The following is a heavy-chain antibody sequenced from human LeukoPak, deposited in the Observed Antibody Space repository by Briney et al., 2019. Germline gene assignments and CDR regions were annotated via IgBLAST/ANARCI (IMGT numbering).Heavy chain of an antibody. V-gene: IGHV4-59*01. CDR1: GGSFSGYY. CDR2: IYYSGST. Sequence: SETLSLTCAVYGGSFSGYYWSWIRQPPGKGLEWIGYIYYSGSTNYNPSLKSRVTISVDTSKNQFSLKLSSVTAADTAVYYCARGDLQFNWYFDLWGRGTLVTVSS. J-gene: IGHJ2*01. D-gene: IGHD5-24*01. CDR3: ARGDLQFNWYFDL.